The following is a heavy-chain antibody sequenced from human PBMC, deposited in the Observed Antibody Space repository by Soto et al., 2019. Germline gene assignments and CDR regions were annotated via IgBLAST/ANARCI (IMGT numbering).Heavy chain of an antibody. J-gene: IGHJ4*02. Sequence: EVQLVASGGGLVQPGGSLRLSCAASGFTFSDHYMDWVRQAPGKGLEWVGRTDKKPHTYTTHYAASVKDRFTISIDDSTNALDLQLISLRAQDTAVYFSARGTVGNGYNTDWGQGTLVTVSS. CDR2: TDKKPHTYTT. CDR3: ARGTVGNGYNTD. CDR1: GFTFSDHY. D-gene: IGHD3-22*01. V-gene: IGHV3-72*01.